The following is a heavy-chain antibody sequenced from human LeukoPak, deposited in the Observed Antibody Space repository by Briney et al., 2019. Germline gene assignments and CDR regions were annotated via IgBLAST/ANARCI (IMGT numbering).Heavy chain of an antibody. CDR1: GFTFSNYG. J-gene: IGHJ4*02. D-gene: IGHD3-3*01. CDR2: IWYDGSNK. Sequence: PGGSLRLSCAASGFTFSNYGMHWVRQAPGKGLEWVAVIWYDGSNKYYADSVKGRFTISRDNSKNTLYLQMNSLRAEDTAVYYCARDTSHDFLSGYFDYWGQGTLVTVSS. V-gene: IGHV3-33*01. CDR3: ARDTSHDFLSGYFDY.